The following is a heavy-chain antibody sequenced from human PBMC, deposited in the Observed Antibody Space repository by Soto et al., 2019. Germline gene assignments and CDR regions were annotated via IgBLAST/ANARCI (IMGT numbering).Heavy chain of an antibody. CDR3: ARDRERYNSNDRGNWFDP. J-gene: IGHJ5*02. CDR2: IYYSGST. Sequence: QVQLQESGPGLVKPSQTLSLTCTVSGGSISSGGYYWSWIRQHPGKGLEWIGYIYYSGSTYYNPSLKSRVTISVDTSKNQFSLKLSSVTAADTAVYYCARDRERYNSNDRGNWFDPWGQGTLVTVSS. D-gene: IGHD1-1*01. V-gene: IGHV4-31*03. CDR1: GGSISSGGYY.